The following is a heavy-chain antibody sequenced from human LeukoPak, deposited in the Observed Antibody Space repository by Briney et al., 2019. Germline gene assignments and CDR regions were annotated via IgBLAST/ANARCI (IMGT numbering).Heavy chain of an antibody. D-gene: IGHD3-16*01. V-gene: IGHV1-8*01. J-gene: IGHJ4*02. CDR3: ARGYDYAPLGTPDY. CDR2: MNPNSGNT. Sequence: ASVKVSCKASVYTFTSYDINWVRQATGQGREWMGWMNPNSGNTGYAQKFQGRVTMTRKTSISTTYMELSSLRSEDTAVYYCARGYDYAPLGTPDYWGQGTLVTVSS. CDR1: VYTFTSYD.